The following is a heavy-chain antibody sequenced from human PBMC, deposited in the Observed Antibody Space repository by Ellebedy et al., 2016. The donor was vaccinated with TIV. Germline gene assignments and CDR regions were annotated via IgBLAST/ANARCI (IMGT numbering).Heavy chain of an antibody. CDR2: IKQDGSVQ. CDR1: GFTLSTHW. Sequence: GESLKISCAASGFTLSTHWMSWVRQAPGKGLEWVAGIKQDGSVQFYVNSVRGRFTISRDNAKNSLHLQMNGLRAEDTAVYYCARRTDYALDYWGQGALVTVSS. J-gene: IGHJ4*02. D-gene: IGHD4-17*01. V-gene: IGHV3-7*01. CDR3: ARRTDYALDY.